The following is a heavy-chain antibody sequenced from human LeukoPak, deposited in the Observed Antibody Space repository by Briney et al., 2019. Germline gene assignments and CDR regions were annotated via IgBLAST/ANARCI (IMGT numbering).Heavy chain of an antibody. V-gene: IGHV3-23*01. Sequence: GGSLRLSCAASGFTFSSYAMSWVRQAPGKGLEWVSAISGSDGSTYYADSVKGRFTISRDNSKNTLYLQMNSLRAEDTAVYYCAKAGYCSSTSCRRVRWFDYWGQGTLVTVSS. CDR2: ISGSDGST. J-gene: IGHJ4*02. CDR3: AKAGYCSSTSCRRVRWFDY. D-gene: IGHD2-2*01. CDR1: GFTFSSYA.